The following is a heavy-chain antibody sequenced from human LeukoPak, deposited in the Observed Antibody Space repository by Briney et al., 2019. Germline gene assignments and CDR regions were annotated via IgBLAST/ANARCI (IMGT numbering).Heavy chain of an antibody. Sequence: ASVKVSCKASGYTFTSYDINWVRQATGQGLEWMGWMNPNSGNTGYAQKFQGRVTITRNTSISTAYMELSSLRSEDTAVYYCASHRGGNDAFDIWGQGTMVTVSS. CDR3: ASHRGGNDAFDI. J-gene: IGHJ3*02. V-gene: IGHV1-8*03. CDR2: MNPNSGNT. CDR1: GYTFTSYD. D-gene: IGHD3-16*01.